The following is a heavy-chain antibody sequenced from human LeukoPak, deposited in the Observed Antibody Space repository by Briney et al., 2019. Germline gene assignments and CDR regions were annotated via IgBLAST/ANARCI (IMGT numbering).Heavy chain of an antibody. Sequence: ASVKVSCKASGYTFTGYYMHWVRQAPGQGLEWMGWINPNSGGTNYAQKFQGRVTMTRDTSISTAYMELSRLRSDDTAVYYCARAKSQQQWLVRRYYFDYWAREPWSPSPQ. J-gene: IGHJ4*02. CDR1: GYTFTGYY. CDR3: ARAKSQQQWLVRRYYFDY. CDR2: INPNSGGT. D-gene: IGHD6-19*01. V-gene: IGHV1-2*02.